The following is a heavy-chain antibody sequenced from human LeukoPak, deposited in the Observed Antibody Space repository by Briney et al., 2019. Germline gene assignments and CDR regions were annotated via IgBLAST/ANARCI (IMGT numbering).Heavy chain of an antibody. V-gene: IGHV3-7*01. J-gene: IGHJ4*02. CDR1: GFMFSDYW. CDR3: ARVGKNGWDFDH. D-gene: IGHD6-19*01. CDR2: IIEGGDVK. Sequence: GGSLRLSCAASGFMFSDYWMTWVRQAPGKGLAWVANIIEGGDVKYYVDSVKGRFTISRDNTKNSLYLQMTSLRADDTAVYYCARVGKNGWDFDHWGQGTLVTVSS.